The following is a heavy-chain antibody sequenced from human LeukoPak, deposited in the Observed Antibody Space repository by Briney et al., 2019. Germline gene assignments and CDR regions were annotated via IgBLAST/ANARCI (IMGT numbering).Heavy chain of an antibody. CDR2: IHYTGST. CDR1: GGSISSYY. CDR3: ARGGYYGSGNDFRFDP. V-gene: IGHV4-59*01. J-gene: IGHJ5*02. Sequence: SETLSLTCTVSGGSISSYYWSWIRQSPGKGLECIGYIHYTGSTNYNPSLKSRVTISVKTSKNQFFLKLKSVTAADTAVYYCARGGYYGSGNDFRFDPWGQGTLVTVSS. D-gene: IGHD3-10*01.